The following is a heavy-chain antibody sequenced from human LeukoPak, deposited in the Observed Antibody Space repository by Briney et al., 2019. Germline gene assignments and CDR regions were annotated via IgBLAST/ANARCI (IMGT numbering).Heavy chain of an antibody. V-gene: IGHV3-21*01. CDR1: GFISSTSA. CDR2: MNDVGSHI. D-gene: IGHD1-26*01. Sequence: GGSLRLSCSASGFISSTSAMNWVRQAPGKGLEWVSSMNDVGSHIYYRDSVKGRFTISRDNAKNSVYLQMNNLRAADTALYYCTRDPAYYLRYGYFDYWGQGILVTVSS. CDR3: TRDPAYYLRYGYFDY. J-gene: IGHJ4*02.